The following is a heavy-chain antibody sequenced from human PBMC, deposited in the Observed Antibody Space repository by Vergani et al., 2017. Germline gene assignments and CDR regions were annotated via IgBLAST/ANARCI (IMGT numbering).Heavy chain of an antibody. D-gene: IGHD3-22*01. V-gene: IGHV3-21*04. CDR1: GFTFSSYS. J-gene: IGHJ4*02. CDR2: ISSSSSYI. CDR3: AKTTSSGYYGPRFDY. Sequence: EVQLVESGGGLVKPGGSLRLSCAASGFTFSSYSMNWVRQAPGKGLEWVSSISSSSSYIYYADSVKGRFTISRDNAKNSLYLQMNSLRAEDTALYYCAKTTSSGYYGPRFDYWGQGTLVTVSS.